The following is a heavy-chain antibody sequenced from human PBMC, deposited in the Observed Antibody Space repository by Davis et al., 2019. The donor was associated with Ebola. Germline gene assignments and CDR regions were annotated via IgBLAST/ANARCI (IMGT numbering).Heavy chain of an antibody. J-gene: IGHJ4*02. Sequence: GESLKISCAASGFTFSSYAMSWVRQAPGKGLEWVSAISGSGGSTYYADSVKGRFTISRDNSKNTLYLQMNSLRAEDTAVYYCAKSLRVVITMVQGDDYWGQGTLVTVSS. CDR3: AKSLRVVITMVQGDDY. CDR2: ISGSGGST. CDR1: GFTFSSYA. D-gene: IGHD3-10*01. V-gene: IGHV3-23*01.